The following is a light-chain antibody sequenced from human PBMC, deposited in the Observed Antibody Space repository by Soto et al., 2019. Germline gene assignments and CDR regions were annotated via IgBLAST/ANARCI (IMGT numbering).Light chain of an antibody. CDR1: SSDVGRCNY. CDR2: EVT. J-gene: IGLJ1*01. CDR3: NSYVGSNNYV. V-gene: IGLV2-8*01. Sequence: QSVLTQPPSASGSPGQSVTISCIGTSSDVGRCNYVSWYQHHPGKAPKLIIYEVTKRPSGVPDRLSGSKSGNTASLTVSGLQADDEADYYCNSYVGSNNYVFGTGTKV.